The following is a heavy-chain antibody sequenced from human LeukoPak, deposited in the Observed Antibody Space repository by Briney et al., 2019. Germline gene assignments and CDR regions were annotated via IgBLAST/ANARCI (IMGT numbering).Heavy chain of an antibody. D-gene: IGHD3-10*01. CDR3: AKDHYGSGSYDNPFDY. J-gene: IGHJ4*02. Sequence: PGGSVRLSCAASGFSFSSYAMSWVRQTPGKGLEWVSVISGIGDNTYYADSVKGRFTISRGNSKNTLYLQLNSLRAEDTAVYYCAKDHYGSGSYDNPFDYGGQGTPVIVSS. V-gene: IGHV3-23*01. CDR1: GFSFSSYA. CDR2: ISGIGDNT.